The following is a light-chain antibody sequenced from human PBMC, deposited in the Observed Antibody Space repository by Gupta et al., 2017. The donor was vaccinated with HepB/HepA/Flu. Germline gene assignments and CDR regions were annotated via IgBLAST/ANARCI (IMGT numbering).Light chain of an antibody. J-gene: IGKJ1*01. CDR3: KQAVQAPRT. V-gene: IGKV2-28*01. CDR1: QSLLHRSGYHF. CDR2: SGS. Sequence: DIVMTQSPLSLPVTPGEPASISCRSSQSLLHRSGYHFLDWYVQKPGQSPQLLIYSGSDRASGVPERFSGSGSGTDFTLTISRVEAEDVGIYYCKQAVQAPRTFGQGTKVEIK.